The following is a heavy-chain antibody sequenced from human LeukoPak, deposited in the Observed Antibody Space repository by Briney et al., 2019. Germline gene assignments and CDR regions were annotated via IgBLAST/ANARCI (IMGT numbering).Heavy chain of an antibody. CDR1: GGSISSGGYY. CDR2: INHSGST. V-gene: IGHV4-39*07. D-gene: IGHD1-14*01. J-gene: IGHJ4*02. Sequence: PSETLSLTCTVSGGSISSGGYYWSWIRQPPGKGLEWIGEINHSGSTNYNPSLKSRVTISVDTSKNQFSLKLSSVTAADTAVYYCARGRMRWPVDYWGQGTLVTVSS. CDR3: ARGRMRWPVDY.